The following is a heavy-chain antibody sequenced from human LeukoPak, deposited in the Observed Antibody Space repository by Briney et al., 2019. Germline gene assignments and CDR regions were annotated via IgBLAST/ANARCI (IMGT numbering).Heavy chain of an antibody. CDR3: ARDRGSGWSVWFDP. CDR1: GGSISSYY. V-gene: IGHV4-59*01. Sequence: SETLSLTCTVSGGSISSYYWSWIRQPPGKGLEWIGYIYYSGSTNYNPSLKSRVTISVDTSKNQFSLKLSSVTAADTAVYYCARDRGSGWSVWFDPWGQGTLVTVSS. CDR2: IYYSGST. J-gene: IGHJ5*02. D-gene: IGHD6-19*01.